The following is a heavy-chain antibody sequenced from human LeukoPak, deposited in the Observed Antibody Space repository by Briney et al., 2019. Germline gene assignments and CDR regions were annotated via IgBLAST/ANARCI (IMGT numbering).Heavy chain of an antibody. CDR2: IIPIFGTA. V-gene: IGHV1-69*01. Sequence: SVKVSCKASGGTFSNYAISWVRQAPGQGLEWMGGIIPIFGTANYAQKFQGRVTITADESTSTAYMELSSLRSEDTAVYYCASQGIVGATRYFDYWGQGTLVTVSS. CDR3: ASQGIVGATRYFDY. J-gene: IGHJ4*02. D-gene: IGHD1-26*01. CDR1: GGTFSNYA.